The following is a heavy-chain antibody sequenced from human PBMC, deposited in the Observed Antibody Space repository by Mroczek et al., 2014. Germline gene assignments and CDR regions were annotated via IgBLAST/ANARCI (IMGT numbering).Heavy chain of an antibody. CDR1: GGSFSGYY. V-gene: IGHV4-34*01. J-gene: IGHJ6*03. CDR3: ARGQNGITGTTKSERGFPYYYYYMDV. Sequence: QVQLQQWGAGLLKPSETLSLTCAVYGGSFSGYYWSWIRQPPGKGLEWIGEINHSGSTNYNPSLKSRVTISVDTSKNQFSLKLSSVTAADTAVYYCARGQNGITGTTKSERGFPYYYYYMDVWGKGTTVTVSS. D-gene: IGHD1-7*01. CDR2: INHSGST.